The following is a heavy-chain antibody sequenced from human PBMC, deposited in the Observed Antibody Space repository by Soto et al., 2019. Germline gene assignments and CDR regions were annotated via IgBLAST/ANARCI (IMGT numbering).Heavy chain of an antibody. Sequence: QVQLQESGPGLVKPSETLSLTCTVSGASISSYYWSWIRQPPGKGLEWIGYIYYSGSTNYNPSLKSRVTISVDTSKNPFSLKLSSVTAADTAVYYCAREYSSNWSNWFDPWGQGTLVTVSS. D-gene: IGHD6-13*01. CDR2: IYYSGST. J-gene: IGHJ5*02. V-gene: IGHV4-59*01. CDR1: GASISSYY. CDR3: AREYSSNWSNWFDP.